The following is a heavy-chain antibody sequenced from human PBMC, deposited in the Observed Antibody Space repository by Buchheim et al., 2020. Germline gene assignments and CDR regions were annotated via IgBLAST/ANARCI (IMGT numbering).Heavy chain of an antibody. CDR2: ISYDGSNK. V-gene: IGHV3-30*18. J-gene: IGHJ6*02. D-gene: IGHD5-18*01. CDR1: GFTFSSYG. Sequence: VQLLESGGGVVQPGRSLRLSCAASGFTFSSYGMHWVRQAPGKGLEWVAVISYDGSNKYYADSVKGRFTISRDNSKNTLYLQMNSLRAEDTAVYYCAKDLETWIQLWTTYYYYGMDVWGQGTT. CDR3: AKDLETWIQLWTTYYYYGMDV.